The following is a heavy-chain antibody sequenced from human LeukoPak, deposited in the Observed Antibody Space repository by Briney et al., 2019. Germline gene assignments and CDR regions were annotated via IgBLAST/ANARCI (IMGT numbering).Heavy chain of an antibody. CDR1: GGSISSYY. Sequence: PSETLSLTCTVPGGSISSYYWSWIRQPPGKGLEWIGYIYYSGSTNYNPSLKSRVTISVDTSKNQFSLKLSSVTAADTAVYYCARGGAVAVYYYYYYYMDVWGKGTTVIVSS. D-gene: IGHD6-19*01. V-gene: IGHV4-59*01. J-gene: IGHJ6*03. CDR3: ARGGAVAVYYYYYYYMDV. CDR2: IYYSGST.